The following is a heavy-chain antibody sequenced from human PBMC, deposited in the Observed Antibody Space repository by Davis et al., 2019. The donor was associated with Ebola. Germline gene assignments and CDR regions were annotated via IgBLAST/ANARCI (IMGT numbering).Heavy chain of an antibody. CDR1: GYTFTSYG. J-gene: IGHJ5*02. CDR2: ISAYNGNT. V-gene: IGHV1-18*01. Sequence: ASVKVSCKASGYTFTSYGINWVRQATGQGLEWMGWISAYNGNTNYAQKLQGRVTMTTGTSTSTAYMELRSLRSDDTAVYYCARAHDILTGYRGWFDPWGQGTLVTVSS. D-gene: IGHD3-9*01. CDR3: ARAHDILTGYRGWFDP.